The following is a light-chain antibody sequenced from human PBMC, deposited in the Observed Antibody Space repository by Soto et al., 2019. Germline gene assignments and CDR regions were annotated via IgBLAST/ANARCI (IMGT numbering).Light chain of an antibody. Sequence: DIQMTQSPSSLSSSVGDSVTITCRASQYINTYLAWYQQKPGQAPRRLIYAASNRATGIPARFSGSGSGTHFTLTITSLQPEDFATYYCQQHNSYPWTFGQGTKVDIK. J-gene: IGKJ1*01. CDR3: QQHNSYPWT. CDR2: AAS. V-gene: IGKV1-17*01. CDR1: QYINTY.